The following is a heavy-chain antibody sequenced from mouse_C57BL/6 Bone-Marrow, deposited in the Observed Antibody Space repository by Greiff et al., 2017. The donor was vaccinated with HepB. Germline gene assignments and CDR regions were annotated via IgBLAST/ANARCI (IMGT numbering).Heavy chain of an antibody. V-gene: IGHV2-9-1*01. D-gene: IGHD2-4*01. CDR1: GFSLTSYA. CDR2: IWTGGGT. CDR3: ARNDYDYDGYAMDY. J-gene: IGHJ4*01. Sequence: QVQLKQSGPGLVAPSQSLSITCTVSGFSLTSYAISWVRQPPGKGLEWLGVIWTGGGTNYNSALKSRLSISKDNSKSQVFLKMNSLQTDDTARYYCARNDYDYDGYAMDYWGQGTSVTVSS.